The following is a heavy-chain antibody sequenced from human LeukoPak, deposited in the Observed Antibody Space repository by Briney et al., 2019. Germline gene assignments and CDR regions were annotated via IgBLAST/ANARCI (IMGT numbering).Heavy chain of an antibody. CDR2: IYYSGST. V-gene: IGHV4-61*08. D-gene: IGHD3-3*01. Sequence: SETLSLTCAVSGGSISSGGYYWSWIRQPPGKGLEWIGYIYYSGSTNYNPSLKSRVTISVDTSKNQFSLKLSSVTAADTAVYYCARVGPRYYDFWSGQAYYFDYWGQGTLVTVSS. CDR3: ARVGPRYYDFWSGQAYYFDY. CDR1: GGSISSGGYY. J-gene: IGHJ4*02.